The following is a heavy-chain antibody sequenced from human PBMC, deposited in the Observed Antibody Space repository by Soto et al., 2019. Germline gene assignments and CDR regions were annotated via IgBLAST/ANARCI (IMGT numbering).Heavy chain of an antibody. CDR2: ISSSSSYI. CDR1: GFTFRSYS. Sequence: GGFLRLSCAASGFTFRSYSMHWVRQNPGKGLEWVSSISSSSSYIYYADSVKGRFTIPRDNAKNSLYLQMNSLRAEDTAVYYCARGLFYYDSSGYLGYWGQGTLVTVSS. D-gene: IGHD3-22*01. V-gene: IGHV3-21*01. J-gene: IGHJ4*02. CDR3: ARGLFYYDSSGYLGY.